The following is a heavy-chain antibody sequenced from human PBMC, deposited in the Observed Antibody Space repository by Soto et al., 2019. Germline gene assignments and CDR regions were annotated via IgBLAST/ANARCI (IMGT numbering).Heavy chain of an antibody. CDR2: ISTYSGNT. Sequence: QVQLVQSGAEVKKPGASVKVSCKASGYTFTSYGISWVRQAPGQGLEWMGWISTYSGNTNYAQNYQARVTVTTDTSTSTAYMELSGLRSDGTAVCYCARDERYIPDYWGQGTLVTVCS. J-gene: IGHJ4*02. V-gene: IGHV1-18*01. D-gene: IGHD1-1*01. CDR1: GYTFTSYG. CDR3: ARDERYIPDY.